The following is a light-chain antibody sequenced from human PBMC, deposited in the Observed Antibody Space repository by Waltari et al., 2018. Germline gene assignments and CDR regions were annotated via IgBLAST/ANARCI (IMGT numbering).Light chain of an antibody. CDR3: CSYAGSYSWV. V-gene: IGLV2-11*01. CDR2: DDR. Sequence: QSALTQPRSVSGSPGQSVTISCSGTSSDVGGYNYVSWYQQHPGKAPKLMIYDDRRWPSGVPDRFSGSKSGNPASLTISGLQAEDEADYYCCSYAGSYSWVFGGGTKLTVL. CDR1: SSDVGGYNY. J-gene: IGLJ3*02.